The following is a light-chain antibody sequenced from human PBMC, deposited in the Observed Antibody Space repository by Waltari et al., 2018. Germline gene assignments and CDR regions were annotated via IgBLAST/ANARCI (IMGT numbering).Light chain of an antibody. Sequence: SYVLTQPPSVSVAPGQTASVTCTGSNIGSKSVHRYQQRPGQAPLLVVSDDSDRPSGIPDRFSGSKSGHTATLSISGVEAGDEADFYCQVRGGADDFWVFGGGTRLTVL. V-gene: IGLV3-21*02. CDR2: DDS. J-gene: IGLJ3*02. CDR1: NIGSKS. CDR3: QVRGGADDFWV.